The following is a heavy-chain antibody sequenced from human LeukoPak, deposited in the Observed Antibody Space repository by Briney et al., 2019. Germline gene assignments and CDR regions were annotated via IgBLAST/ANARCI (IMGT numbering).Heavy chain of an antibody. J-gene: IGHJ4*02. CDR1: GFTFSSYS. CDR3: ARDHFRYTDY. D-gene: IGHD5-18*01. V-gene: IGHV3-21*01. CDR2: ISSSSSYI. Sequence: GGSLRLSCAASGFTFSSYSMNWVRQAPGKGLEWVSSISSSSSYIYYADSVRGRFTISRDNAKNSLYLQMNSLRAEDTAVYYCARDHFRYTDYWGQGTLVTVSS.